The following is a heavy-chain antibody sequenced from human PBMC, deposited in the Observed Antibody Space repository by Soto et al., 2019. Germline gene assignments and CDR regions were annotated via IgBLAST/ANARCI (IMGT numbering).Heavy chain of an antibody. CDR1: GGSFRRYA. CDR3: VFGDCTSTSCSYYFYGLDV. Sequence: QVQLVQSGAEVKKPGSSLKVSCKASGGSFRRYAISWVRQTPGQGLEWMGGILPIFGSPSHAQKFQGRATITADESTSTAYLELTSLTSEDTAMYYCVFGDCTSTSCSYYFYGLDVWGQGTTVTVSS. V-gene: IGHV1-69*01. J-gene: IGHJ6*02. CDR2: ILPIFGSP. D-gene: IGHD2-2*01.